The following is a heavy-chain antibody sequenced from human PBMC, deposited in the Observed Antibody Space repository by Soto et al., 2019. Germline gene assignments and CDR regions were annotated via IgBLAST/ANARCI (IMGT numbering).Heavy chain of an antibody. CDR1: GYSFSINY. CDR2: INPIGSRT. D-gene: IGHD3-3*01. J-gene: IGHJ4*02. Sequence: SVKVSCKASGYSFSINYIYWMREAPGQGLEWMGLINPIGSRTMFAQRFRGRVTLTADTSTSTANMDLSSLRSEDKDVYYCARLFRVRADPDVWNGYFGCWGQGTLVIVSS. CDR3: ARLFRVRADPDVWNGYFGC. V-gene: IGHV1-46*01.